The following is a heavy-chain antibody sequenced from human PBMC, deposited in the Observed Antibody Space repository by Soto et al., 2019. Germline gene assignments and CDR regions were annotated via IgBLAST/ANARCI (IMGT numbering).Heavy chain of an antibody. CDR1: GGTFSSYA. V-gene: IGHV1-69*13. Sequence: ASVKVSCKASGGTFSSYAISWVRQAPGQGLEWMGGIIPIFGTANYAQKFQGRVTITADESTSTAYMELSSLRSEDTAVYYCAREGYYYDSSAPGAAFDIWGQGTMVTVSS. D-gene: IGHD3-22*01. CDR3: AREGYYYDSSAPGAAFDI. CDR2: IIPIFGTA. J-gene: IGHJ3*02.